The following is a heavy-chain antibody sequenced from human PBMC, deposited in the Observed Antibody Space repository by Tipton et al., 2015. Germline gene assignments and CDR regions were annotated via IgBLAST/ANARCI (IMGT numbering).Heavy chain of an antibody. J-gene: IGHJ6*02. V-gene: IGHV4-61*01. CDR3: ARDVDDYGGNSGPREYYGKDV. CDR1: GGSVSSGSYY. D-gene: IGHD4-23*01. Sequence: TLSLTCTVSGGSVSSGSYYWTWIRQPPGKGLEWIGYIYYSGSSYYSASTNYNPSLQSRVTISVDTSKNQFSLKLSSVTAADTAVYYCARDVDDYGGNSGPREYYGKDVWGQGTTVTVSS. CDR2: IYYSGSSYYSAST.